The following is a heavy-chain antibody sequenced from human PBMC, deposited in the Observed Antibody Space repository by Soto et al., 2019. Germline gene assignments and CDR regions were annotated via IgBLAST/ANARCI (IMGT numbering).Heavy chain of an antibody. CDR3: AKHQGAMIVVVITTRLGYYGMDV. V-gene: IGHV4-39*07. CDR1: GGSISSSSYY. D-gene: IGHD3-22*01. Sequence: SETLSLPCTVSGGSISSSSYYWGWIRQPPGKGLEWFGSIYYSGSTYYNPSLKSRVTISVDTSKNQFSLKLSSVTAADTAVYYCAKHQGAMIVVVITTRLGYYGMDVWGQGTTVTVSS. J-gene: IGHJ6*02. CDR2: IYYSGST.